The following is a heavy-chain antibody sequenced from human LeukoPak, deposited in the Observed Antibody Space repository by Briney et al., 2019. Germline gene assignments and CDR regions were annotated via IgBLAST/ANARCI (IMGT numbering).Heavy chain of an antibody. J-gene: IGHJ4*02. CDR3: ARDQGSYTDDEVDY. D-gene: IGHD2-2*02. CDR1: GFSFNRYS. V-gene: IGHV3-21*01. CDR2: ISSSGTFI. Sequence: GGSLRLSCVTSGFSFNRYSMNWVRQAPGKGLEWVSFISSSGTFIYYEDSVKGRFIITRDNAKKSLFLQLNSLRPEDTGVYYCARDQGSYTDDEVDYWGQGTLVTVSS.